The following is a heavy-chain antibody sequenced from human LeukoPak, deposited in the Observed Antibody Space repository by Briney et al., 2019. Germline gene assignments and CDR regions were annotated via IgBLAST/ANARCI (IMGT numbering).Heavy chain of an antibody. D-gene: IGHD1-1*01. CDR3: ARGGYNWNDESAFDI. CDR2: IYSGGST. J-gene: IGHJ3*02. CDR1: GFTVSSNY. V-gene: IGHV3-66*02. Sequence: GGSLRLSCAASGFTVSSNYMSWVRQAPGKGLEWVSVIYSGGSTYYADSVKGRFTISRDNSKNTLYLQMNSLRAEDTAVYYCARGGYNWNDESAFDIWSQGTMVTASS.